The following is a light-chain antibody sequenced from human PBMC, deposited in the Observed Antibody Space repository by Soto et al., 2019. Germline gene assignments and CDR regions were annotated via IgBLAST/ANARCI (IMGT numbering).Light chain of an antibody. Sequence: DIQMTQSTSTLSASEAYRVTISCRASQSVSIWLAWYQQKPGRAPKLLIYKSSILESGVPSRFSGSGSGTEFTLTISGLQPDDFATYYCQQFNTSPWTFGQGTKV. CDR1: QSVSIW. V-gene: IGKV1-5*03. CDR2: KSS. J-gene: IGKJ1*01. CDR3: QQFNTSPWT.